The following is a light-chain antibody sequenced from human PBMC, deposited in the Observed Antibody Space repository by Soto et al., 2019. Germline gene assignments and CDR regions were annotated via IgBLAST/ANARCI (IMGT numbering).Light chain of an antibody. CDR3: SSYTTSDTWV. Sequence: SVLTXPASVYGSPVQAITISCTGTSSDVGAYNHVSWYQQYPGKAPTLMIYEVTNRPSGVSSRFSGSKSGNTASLTISGLQAEDEGDYYCSSYTTSDTWVFGGGTKVTVL. CDR1: SSDVGAYNH. V-gene: IGLV2-14*01. CDR2: EVT. J-gene: IGLJ3*02.